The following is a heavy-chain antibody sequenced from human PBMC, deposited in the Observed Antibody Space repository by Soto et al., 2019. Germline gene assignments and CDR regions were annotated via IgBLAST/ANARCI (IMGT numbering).Heavy chain of an antibody. CDR3: ARIPGGMDV. D-gene: IGHD2-2*02. CDR1: GFTFDDYT. J-gene: IGHJ6*02. CDR2: IGWNSGII. Sequence: EVQLVESGGGLVQPGRSLRLSCAASGFTFDDYTVHWVRQAPGKALEWVSGIGWNSGIIGYADSVKGRFTISRDNAKNSLYLQMNSLRDEDTAVYYCARIPGGMDVWGQGTTVTVSS. V-gene: IGHV3-9*01.